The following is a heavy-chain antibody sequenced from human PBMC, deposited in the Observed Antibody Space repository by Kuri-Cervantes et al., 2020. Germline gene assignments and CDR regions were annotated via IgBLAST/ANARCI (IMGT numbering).Heavy chain of an antibody. Sequence: GESLKISCAASGFTFSYSALHWVRQAPGEGLEWVAIISYDGRKKYYADSVKGRFSISRDNPKNTLYLQMNSLRGEDTAVYYCVREHTSSWYSSQLHFFDYWGQGTLVTVSS. CDR1: GFTFSYSA. V-gene: IGHV3-30*04. CDR3: VREHTSSWYSSQLHFFDY. J-gene: IGHJ4*02. CDR2: ISYDGRKK. D-gene: IGHD6-13*01.